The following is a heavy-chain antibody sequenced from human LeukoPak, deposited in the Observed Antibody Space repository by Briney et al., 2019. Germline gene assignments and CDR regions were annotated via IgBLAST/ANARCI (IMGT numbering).Heavy chain of an antibody. CDR3: ARDSSSGSYPFDP. CDR2: IKGDESET. V-gene: IGHV3-7*01. J-gene: IGHJ5*02. CDR1: GFTFSSYW. D-gene: IGHD1-26*01. Sequence: GGSLRLSCAASGFTFSSYWMNWVRQAPGKGLEWVANIKGDESETYYVDSVKGRFTISRDNAKNSLYLQMNSLRAEDTAVYYCARDSSSGSYPFDPWGQGTLVTVSS.